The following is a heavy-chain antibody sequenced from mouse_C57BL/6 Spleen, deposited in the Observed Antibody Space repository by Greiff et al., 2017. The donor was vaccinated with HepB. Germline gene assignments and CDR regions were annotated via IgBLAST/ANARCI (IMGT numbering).Heavy chain of an antibody. CDR2: ISSGSSTI. J-gene: IGHJ4*01. CDR1: GFTFSDYG. CDR3: ATSYYIYAMDY. Sequence: EVKLMESGGGLVKPGGSLKLSCAASGFTFSDYGMHWVRQAPEKGLEWVAYISSGSSTIYYADTVKGRFTISRDNAKNTLFLQMTSLRSEDTAMYYCATSYYIYAMDYWGQGTSVTVSS. D-gene: IGHD2-12*01. V-gene: IGHV5-17*01.